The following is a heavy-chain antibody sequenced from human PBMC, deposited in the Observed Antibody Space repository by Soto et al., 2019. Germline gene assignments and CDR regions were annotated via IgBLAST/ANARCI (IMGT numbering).Heavy chain of an antibody. V-gene: IGHV4-59*01. CDR2: IYYSGST. Sequence: SETLSLSCTGSGGSISSYYWSWIRQPPGKGLEWIGYIYYSGSTNYNPSLKSRVTISVDTSKNQFSLKLSSVTAADTAVYYCARGRNYYDSSGEFGFDYWGQGTLVTVS. D-gene: IGHD3-22*01. CDR3: ARGRNYYDSSGEFGFDY. J-gene: IGHJ4*02. CDR1: GGSISSYY.